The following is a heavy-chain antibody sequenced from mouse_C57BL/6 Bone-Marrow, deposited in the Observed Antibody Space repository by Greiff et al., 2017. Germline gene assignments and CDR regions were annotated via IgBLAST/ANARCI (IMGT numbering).Heavy chain of an antibody. V-gene: IGHV7-3*01. Sequence: EVKVVESGGGLVQPGGSLSLSCAASGFTFTDYYMSWVRQPPGKALEWLGFIRNKANGYTTEYSASVKGRFTISRDNSQSILYLQMNALRAEDSATYYCARVYYDASARYAMDYWGQGTSVTVSS. J-gene: IGHJ4*01. CDR2: IRNKANGYTT. D-gene: IGHD1-1*01. CDR3: ARVYYDASARYAMDY. CDR1: GFTFTDYY.